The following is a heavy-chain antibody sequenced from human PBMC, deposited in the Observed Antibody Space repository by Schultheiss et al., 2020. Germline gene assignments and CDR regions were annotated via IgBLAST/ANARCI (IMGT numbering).Heavy chain of an antibody. D-gene: IGHD6-19*01. Sequence: WGSLRLSCAASGFTFSDYYMSWIRQAPGKGLEWVSYISSSGSTIYYADSVKGRFTISRENAKNSLYLQMNSLRAGDTAVCYCARGNSSGWYFCMDVWGPGPTVTVSS. CDR2: ISSSGSTI. J-gene: IGHJ6*02. CDR1: GFTFSDYY. CDR3: ARGNSSGWYFCMDV. V-gene: IGHV3-11*04.